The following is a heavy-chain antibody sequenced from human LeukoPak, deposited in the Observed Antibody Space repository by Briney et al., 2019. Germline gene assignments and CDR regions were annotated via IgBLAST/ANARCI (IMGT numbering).Heavy chain of an antibody. CDR2: ISYDGSSK. V-gene: IGHV3-30*04. CDR3: ARDGSGRIAAAGSNAAFDI. J-gene: IGHJ3*02. CDR1: GFTFSSYP. D-gene: IGHD6-13*01. Sequence: PGGSLRLSCAASGFTFSSYPMHWVRQAPGKGLEWVAVISYDGSSKYSADSVKGRFTISRDNSKNTMYLQMNSLRVEDTAVYYCARDGSGRIAAAGSNAAFDIWGQGTMVTVSS.